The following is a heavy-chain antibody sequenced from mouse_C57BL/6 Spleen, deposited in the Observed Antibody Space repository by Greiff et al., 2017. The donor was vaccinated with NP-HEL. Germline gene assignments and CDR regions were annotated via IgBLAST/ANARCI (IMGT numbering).Heavy chain of an antibody. CDR1: GFTFSDYY. Sequence: EVQGVESGGGLVQPGGSLKLSCAASGFTFSDYYMYWVRQTPEKRLEWVAYISNGGGSTYYPDTVKGRVTISRDNAKNTLYLQMSRLKSEDTAMYYCARSTGTRAMDYWGQGTSVTVSS. CDR3: ARSTGTRAMDY. J-gene: IGHJ4*01. CDR2: ISNGGGST. D-gene: IGHD4-1*02. V-gene: IGHV5-12*01.